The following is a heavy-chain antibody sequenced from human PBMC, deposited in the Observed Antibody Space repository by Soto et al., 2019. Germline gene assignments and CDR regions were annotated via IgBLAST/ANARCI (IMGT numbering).Heavy chain of an antibody. V-gene: IGHV1-69*13. Sequence: SVKVSCKASGGTFRNYGIGWVRQAPGQGLEWMGGIIPVLGTTNYAQKFQGRVTITADESTSTAYIEVSSLRSEDTAMFYCGRYCSGGSCHTLDYYGMDVWGQGTTATVSS. D-gene: IGHD2-15*01. J-gene: IGHJ6*02. CDR2: IIPVLGTT. CDR3: GRYCSGGSCHTLDYYGMDV. CDR1: GGTFRNYG.